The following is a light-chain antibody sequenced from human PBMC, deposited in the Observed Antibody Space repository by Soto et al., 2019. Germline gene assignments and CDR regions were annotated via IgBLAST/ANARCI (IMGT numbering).Light chain of an antibody. V-gene: IGLV2-14*03. CDR2: DVT. Sequence: QSALTQPASVSGSPGQSITISCTGTSGDVGAYNYVSWYQQHPGRAPRLMIYDVTNRPSGVSNRFSGSKSGNTASLTISGLQAEDEADYYCSSHTGSGTLFVFGTGTKLTVL. J-gene: IGLJ1*01. CDR3: SSHTGSGTLFV. CDR1: SGDVGAYNY.